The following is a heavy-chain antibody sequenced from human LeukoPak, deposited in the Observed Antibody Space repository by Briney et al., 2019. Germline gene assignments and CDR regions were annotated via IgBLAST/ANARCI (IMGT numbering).Heavy chain of an antibody. Sequence: PSETLSLTCTVSGGSISSYYWSWIRQPPGKGLEWIGYIYYSGSTNYNPSLKSRVTISVDTSKNQFSLKLSSVTAADTAVYYCARLRNYYGSGSYSEYWGQGTLVTVSS. V-gene: IGHV4-59*08. D-gene: IGHD3-10*01. J-gene: IGHJ4*02. CDR1: GGSISSYY. CDR2: IYYSGST. CDR3: ARLRNYYGSGSYSEY.